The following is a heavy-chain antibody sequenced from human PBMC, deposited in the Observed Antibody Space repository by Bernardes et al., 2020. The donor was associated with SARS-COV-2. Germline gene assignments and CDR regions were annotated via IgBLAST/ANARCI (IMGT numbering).Heavy chain of an antibody. Sequence: VKVTRKASGYTFTDYYFHWVRQAPGQELEWMGWINPNSGDTNYAQNFQGRVTMTRDTSISTGYMDLSRLTSDDTAIYYCASVTWSQRDGFDVWGQGTRVTVSS. J-gene: IGHJ3*01. CDR2: INPNSGDT. CDR3: ASVTWSQRDGFDV. D-gene: IGHD1-26*01. V-gene: IGHV1-2*02. CDR1: GYTFTDYY.